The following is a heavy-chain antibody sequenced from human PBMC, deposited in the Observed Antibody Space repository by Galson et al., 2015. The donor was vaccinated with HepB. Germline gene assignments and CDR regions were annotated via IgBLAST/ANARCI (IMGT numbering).Heavy chain of an antibody. CDR1: GLMFSDHD. CDR3: ARRRYYDTRGYYSYGFDI. J-gene: IGHJ3*02. V-gene: IGHV3-72*01. Sequence: SLRLSCAASGLMFSDHDMDWVRQAPGKGLEWVGRTGDRAKSYSTEYVASVKGRFTISRDDSKESVYLQTNSLKMEDTAVYYCARRRYYDTRGYYSYGFDIWGQGTMVTVSS. CDR2: TGDRAKSYST. D-gene: IGHD3-22*01.